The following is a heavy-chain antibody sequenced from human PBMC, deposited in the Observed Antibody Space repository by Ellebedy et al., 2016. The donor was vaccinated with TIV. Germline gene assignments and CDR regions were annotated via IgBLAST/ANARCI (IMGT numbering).Heavy chain of an antibody. J-gene: IGHJ6*02. D-gene: IGHD3-22*01. CDR1: GFTFSSYS. CDR3: ARVAYGGYSLIYYYGMDV. Sequence: GGSLRLSCAASGFTFSSYSMNWVRQAPGKGLEWVSYISSNSRTIEYADSVKGRFTISRDNAKNSLYLQMNSLGDEDTAVYYCARVAYGGYSLIYYYGMDVWGQGTTVTVSS. CDR2: ISSNSRTI. V-gene: IGHV3-48*02.